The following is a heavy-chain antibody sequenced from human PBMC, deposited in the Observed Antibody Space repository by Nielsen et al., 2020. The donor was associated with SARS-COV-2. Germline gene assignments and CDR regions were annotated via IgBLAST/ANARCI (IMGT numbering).Heavy chain of an antibody. CDR3: AGGRSSAYQLDY. Sequence: GGSLRLSCAASGFIVSSNYMSWVRQAPGKGLEWVSVLYGGGSTYYANSVKGRFIISRDTPKNTLYLHMNSLRAEDTAVYFCAGGRSSAYQLDYWGQGTLVTVSS. CDR1: GFIVSSNY. D-gene: IGHD6-19*01. CDR2: LYGGGST. V-gene: IGHV3-53*01. J-gene: IGHJ4*02.